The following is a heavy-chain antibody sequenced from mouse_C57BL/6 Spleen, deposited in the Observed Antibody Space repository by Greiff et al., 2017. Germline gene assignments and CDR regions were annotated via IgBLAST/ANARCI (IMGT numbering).Heavy chain of an antibody. CDR2: IRNKANGYTT. V-gene: IGHV7-3*01. CDR3: ARFSGGREYYFDY. Sequence: EVKLVESGGGLVQPGGSLSLSCAASGFTFTDYYMSWVRQPPGKALEWLGFIRNKANGYTTEYSASVKGRFTISRDNSQSILYLQMNALRAEDSATYYCARFSGGREYYFDYWGQGTTLTVSS. CDR1: GFTFTDYY. J-gene: IGHJ2*01. D-gene: IGHD1-1*02.